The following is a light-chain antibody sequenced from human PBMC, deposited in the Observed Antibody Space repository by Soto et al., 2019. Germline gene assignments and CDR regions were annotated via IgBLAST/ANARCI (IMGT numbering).Light chain of an antibody. CDR2: TTN. CDR3: LLYYGGAQLV. Sequence: QTVVTQEPSLTVSPGGTVTLTCASGTGAVTSGNYPSWFQQKPGQTPRTLIYTTNKKHSWTPARFSGSLLGDKAALTLSGAQPEDEAEYYCLLYYGGAQLVFGGGTKVTVL. CDR1: TGAVTSGNY. J-gene: IGLJ3*02. V-gene: IGLV7-43*01.